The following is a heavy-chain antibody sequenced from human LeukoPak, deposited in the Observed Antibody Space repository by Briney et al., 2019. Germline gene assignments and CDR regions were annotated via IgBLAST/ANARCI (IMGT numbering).Heavy chain of an antibody. CDR1: GGSFSGYY. CDR2: INHSGST. CDR3: ARGYCSGGSCYSVGPYYFGY. D-gene: IGHD2-15*01. V-gene: IGHV4-34*01. J-gene: IGHJ4*02. Sequence: SETLSLTCAVYGGSFSGYYWSWIRQPPGRGLEWIGEINHSGSTNYNPSLKSRVTISVDTSKNQFSLKLSSVTAADTAVYYCARGYCSGGSCYSVGPYYFGYWGQGTLVTVSS.